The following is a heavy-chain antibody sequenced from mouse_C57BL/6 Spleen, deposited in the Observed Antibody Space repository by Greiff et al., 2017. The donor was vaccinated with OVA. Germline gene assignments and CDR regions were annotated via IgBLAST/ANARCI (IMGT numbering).Heavy chain of an antibody. CDR1: GSTFTSYW. CDR2: IDPSDSYT. V-gene: IGHV1-50*01. Sequence: QVHVKQPGAELVKPGASVKLSCKASGSTFTSYWMQWVKQRPGPGLEWIGEIDPSDSYTNYNQKFKGKATLTVDTSSSTAYMQLSSLTSEDSAVYYCARSRYFDVWGTGTTVTVSS. J-gene: IGHJ1*03. CDR3: ARSRYFDV.